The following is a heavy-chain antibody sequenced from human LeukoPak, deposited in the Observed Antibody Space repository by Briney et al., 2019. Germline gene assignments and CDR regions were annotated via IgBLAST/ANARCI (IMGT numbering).Heavy chain of an antibody. CDR1: GGSISSYY. J-gene: IGHJ5*02. CDR3: ARARTVAGRLYWFDP. CDR2: IYYSGST. D-gene: IGHD6-19*01. V-gene: IGHV4-59*01. Sequence: PSETLSLTCTVSGGSISSYYWSWIRQPPGKGLEWIGYIYYSGSTNYNPSLKSRVTISVDTSKNQFSLKLSSVTAADTAVYYCARARTVAGRLYWFDPWGQGTLVTVSS.